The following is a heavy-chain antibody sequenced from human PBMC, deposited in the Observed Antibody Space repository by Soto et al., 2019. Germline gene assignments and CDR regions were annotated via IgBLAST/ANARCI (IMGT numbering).Heavy chain of an antibody. CDR2: TYYRSKWSN. J-gene: IGHJ4*02. V-gene: IGHV6-1*01. CDR3: ARESHYYGSGSYLYFDL. D-gene: IGHD3-10*01. CDR1: GDSVSGNSAA. Sequence: SQTLSLTCAISGDSVSGNSAAWNWIRQSPSRGLEWLGRTYYRSKWSNDYAESVKSRITINMDSPKNQFSLQLKSVIFEDTAVYYCARESHYYGSGSYLYFDLWXQGTPVTVS.